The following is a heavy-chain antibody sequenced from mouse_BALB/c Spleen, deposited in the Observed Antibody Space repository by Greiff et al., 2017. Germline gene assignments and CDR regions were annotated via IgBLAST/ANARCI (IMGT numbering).Heavy chain of an antibody. Sequence: EVQRVESGGGLVKPGGSLKLSCAASGFTFSDYYMYWVRQTPEKRLEWVATISDGGSYTYYPDSVKGRFTISRDNAKNNLYLQMSSLKSEDTAMYYCAREDSSGAMDYWGQGTSVTVAS. CDR1: GFTFSDYY. D-gene: IGHD3-2*01. CDR3: AREDSSGAMDY. CDR2: ISDGGSYT. J-gene: IGHJ4*01. V-gene: IGHV5-4*02.